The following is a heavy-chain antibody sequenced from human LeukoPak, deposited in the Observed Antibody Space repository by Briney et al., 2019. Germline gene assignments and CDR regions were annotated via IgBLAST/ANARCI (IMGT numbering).Heavy chain of an antibody. CDR2: ISYDGSNK. CDR1: GFTFSSYA. J-gene: IGHJ4*02. D-gene: IGHD2-21*01. CDR3: AKDRNCGGNCN. V-gene: IGHV3-30-3*01. Sequence: PGGSLRLSCAASGFTFSSYAMHWVRQAPGKGLEWVAVISYDGSNKYYADSVKGRFTISRDNSKNTLYLQMNSLRAEDTAVYYCAKDRNCGGNCNWGLGTLVTVSS.